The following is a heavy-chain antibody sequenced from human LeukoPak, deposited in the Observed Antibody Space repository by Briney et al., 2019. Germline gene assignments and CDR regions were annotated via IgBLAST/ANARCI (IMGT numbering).Heavy chain of an antibody. CDR1: GGSISSGGYY. Sequence: SETQSLTCTVSGGSISSGGYYWSWIRQHPGKGLEWIGYIYYSGSTYYNPSLKSRVTISVDTSKNQFSLKLSSVTAADTAVYYCARGLTGTPRLFMSYYYYMDVWGKGTTVTVSS. CDR3: ARGLTGTPRLFMSYYYYMDV. CDR2: IYYSGST. V-gene: IGHV4-31*03. D-gene: IGHD1/OR15-1a*01. J-gene: IGHJ6*03.